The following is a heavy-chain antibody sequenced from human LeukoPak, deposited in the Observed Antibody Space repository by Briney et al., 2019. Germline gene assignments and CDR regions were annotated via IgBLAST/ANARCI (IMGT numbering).Heavy chain of an antibody. CDR2: IRGSGDRT. J-gene: IGHJ6*03. CDR3: AKDAARVRTWIQKTATYMDV. Sequence: GGSLRLSCAASGFTFSNYAVSWVRQAPGKGLEWVSAIRGSGDRTHYADSVKGRFTISRDNPKNTLYLQMNSLRAEDTAVYYCAKDAARVRTWIQKTATYMDVWGKGITVTISS. CDR1: GFTFSNYA. V-gene: IGHV3-23*01. D-gene: IGHD5-18*01.